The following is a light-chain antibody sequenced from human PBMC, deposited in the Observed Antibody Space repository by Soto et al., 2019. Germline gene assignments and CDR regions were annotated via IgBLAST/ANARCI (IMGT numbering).Light chain of an antibody. V-gene: IGKV3-20*01. CDR2: GAS. J-gene: IGKJ3*01. CDR1: QSVSSSY. Sequence: EFVLTQSPGTLSLSPGERATLSCRASQSVSSSYLAWYQQKPGQAPRLLIYGASSRATGIPDRFSGSGSGTDFTLTISRLEPEDFAVYSCQQYGSSPFTFGPGTQVDIK. CDR3: QQYGSSPFT.